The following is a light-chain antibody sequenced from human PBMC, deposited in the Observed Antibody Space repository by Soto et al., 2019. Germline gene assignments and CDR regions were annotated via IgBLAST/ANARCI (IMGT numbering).Light chain of an antibody. V-gene: IGKV3-20*01. CDR1: QSISSGY. CDR2: GAS. J-gene: IGKJ1*01. CDR3: QQYGNSPRT. Sequence: EIVLTQSPGTLSLSPGERATLSCRASQSISSGYLAWYQQKPGQAPRLLIYGASTRATGIPARFSGSGSGTEFTLTISSLEPEDFAVYYCQQYGNSPRTFGQGTKVDI.